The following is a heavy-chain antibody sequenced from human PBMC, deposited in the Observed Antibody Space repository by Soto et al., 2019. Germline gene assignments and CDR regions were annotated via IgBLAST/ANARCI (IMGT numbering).Heavy chain of an antibody. Sequence: PSETLSLTCTVSGGSISSGDYYWSWIRQPPGKGLEWIGYIYYSGSTYCNPSLKSRVTISVDTSKNQFSLKLSSVTAADTAVYYCARGLGITGTDGIWFDPWGQGTLVTVSS. CDR3: ARGLGITGTDGIWFDP. D-gene: IGHD1-7*01. V-gene: IGHV4-30-4*01. CDR2: IYYSGST. CDR1: GGSISSGDYY. J-gene: IGHJ5*02.